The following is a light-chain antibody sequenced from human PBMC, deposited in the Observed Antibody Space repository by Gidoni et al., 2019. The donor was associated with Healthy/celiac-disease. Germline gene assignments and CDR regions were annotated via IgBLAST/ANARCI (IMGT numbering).Light chain of an antibody. CDR1: QGISSY. CDR3: QQLNSYPPT. V-gene: IGKV1-9*01. J-gene: IGKJ4*01. Sequence: IQLTQSPSSLSASVGDRVTITCRASQGISSYLDWYQQKPGKAPKLLIYAASTLQSGVPSRFSGSGSGTDVTLTISSLQPEDFATYYCQQLNSYPPTFXXXTKVEIK. CDR2: AAS.